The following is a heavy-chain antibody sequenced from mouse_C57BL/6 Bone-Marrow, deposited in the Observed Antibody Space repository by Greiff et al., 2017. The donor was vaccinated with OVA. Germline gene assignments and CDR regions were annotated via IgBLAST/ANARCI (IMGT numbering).Heavy chain of an antibody. Sequence: EVKLQESGGDLVKPGGSLKLSCAASGFTFSSYGMSWVRQTPDKRLEWVATISSGGSYTYYPDSVKGRFTISRDNAKNTLYLQMSSLKAEDTAMYYCARHGGYGNWAVYYFDYWGQGTTLTVSS. CDR3: ARHGGYGNWAVYYFDY. CDR2: ISSGGSYT. D-gene: IGHD2-10*02. J-gene: IGHJ2*01. V-gene: IGHV5-6*01. CDR1: GFTFSSYG.